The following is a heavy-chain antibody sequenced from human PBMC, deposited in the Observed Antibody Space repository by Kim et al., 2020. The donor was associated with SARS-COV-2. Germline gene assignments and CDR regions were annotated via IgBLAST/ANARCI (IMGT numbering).Heavy chain of an antibody. CDR2: ISPSGSP. D-gene: IGHD6-19*01. CDR3: ARGGLSSAPYAF. CDR1: GAFISGSY. V-gene: IGHV4-4*07. J-gene: IGHJ4*02. Sequence: SETLSLTCTVSGAFISGSYWSWIRQPAGEGLEWIGRISPSGSPNYNPSLKSRGTMSADMSTNQFSLKVNSVTAADTAAYYCARGGLSSAPYAFWGQGTLV.